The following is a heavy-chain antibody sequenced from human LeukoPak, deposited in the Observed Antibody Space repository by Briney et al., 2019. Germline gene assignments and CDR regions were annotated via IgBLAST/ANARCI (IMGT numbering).Heavy chain of an antibody. D-gene: IGHD3-3*01. J-gene: IGHJ4*02. V-gene: IGHV1-2*02. CDR2: INPNSGGT. CDR3: ARGINYDFWSGYYFDY. Sequence: VKVSCKASGYTFTGHYMHWVRQAPGQGLEWMGWINPNSGGTNYAQKFQGRVTMTRDTSISTAYMELSRLRSDDTAVYYCARGINYDFWSGYYFDYWGQGTLVTVSS. CDR1: GYTFTGHY.